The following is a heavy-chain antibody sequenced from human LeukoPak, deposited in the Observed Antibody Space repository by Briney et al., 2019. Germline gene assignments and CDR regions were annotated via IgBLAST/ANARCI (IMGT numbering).Heavy chain of an antibody. D-gene: IGHD5-18*01. CDR2: INPNSGGT. Sequence: ASVKLSCKASGYTFTGYYMHWVRQAPGQGLEWMGRINPNSGGTNYAQKFQGRVTMTRDTSISTAYMELSRLRSDDTAVYYCARVSVQLWLAFDIWGQGTMVTVSS. V-gene: IGHV1-2*06. CDR3: ARVSVQLWLAFDI. CDR1: GYTFTGYY. J-gene: IGHJ3*02.